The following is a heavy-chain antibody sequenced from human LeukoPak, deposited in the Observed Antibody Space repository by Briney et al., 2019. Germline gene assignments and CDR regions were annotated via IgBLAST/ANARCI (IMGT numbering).Heavy chain of an antibody. J-gene: IGHJ3*02. D-gene: IGHD3-3*01. V-gene: IGHV5-51*01. CDR3: ARLTPYDFWSGPPDI. Sequence: GESLKISCKGSGYSFTSYWIGWVRQMPGKGLEWMGIIYPGDSDTRYSPSFQSQVTISADKSISTAYLQWSSLKASDTAMYYCARLTPYDFWSGPPDIWGQGTMVTVYS. CDR2: IYPGDSDT. CDR1: GYSFTSYW.